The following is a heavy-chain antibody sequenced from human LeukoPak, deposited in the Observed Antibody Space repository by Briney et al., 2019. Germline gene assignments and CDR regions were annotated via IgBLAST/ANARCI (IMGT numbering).Heavy chain of an antibody. CDR3: ARHEEDYGFDY. CDR2: IYPGDSDT. D-gene: IGHD4-17*01. CDR1: GYSFTTYW. J-gene: IGHJ4*02. V-gene: IGHV5-51*01. Sequence: PGESLEISCKGSGYSFTTYWIGWVRPMPGKGLEWMGIIYPGDSDTRYSPPFQGQVTISADKSISTAYLQWGSLKASDTAIYYCARHEEDYGFDYWGQGTLVTVSS.